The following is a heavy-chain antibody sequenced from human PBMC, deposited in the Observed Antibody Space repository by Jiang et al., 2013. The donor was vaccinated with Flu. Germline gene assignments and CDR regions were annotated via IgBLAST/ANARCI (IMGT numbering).Heavy chain of an antibody. J-gene: IGHJ6*04. Sequence: QAPGQGLEWMGWISAYNGNTNYAQKLQGRVTMTTDTSTSTAYMELRSLRSDDTAVYYCARDGNIVQLDVWGKGTTVTVSS. CDR3: ARDGNIVQLDV. V-gene: IGHV1-18*01. D-gene: IGHD2-8*01. CDR2: ISAYNGNT.